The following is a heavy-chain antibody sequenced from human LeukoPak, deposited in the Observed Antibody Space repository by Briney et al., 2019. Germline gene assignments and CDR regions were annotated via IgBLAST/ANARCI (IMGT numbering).Heavy chain of an antibody. D-gene: IGHD3-22*01. CDR3: AREINYYDSSGYVY. CDR2: IYSGGST. J-gene: IGHJ4*02. Sequence: GGSLRLSCAASGFTVSSNYMSWVRQAPGKGLEWVSVIYSGGSTYYADSVKGRFTISRDNAKNSLYLQMNSPRAEDTAVYYCAREINYYDSSGYVYWGQGTLVTVSS. CDR1: GFTVSSNY. V-gene: IGHV3-66*01.